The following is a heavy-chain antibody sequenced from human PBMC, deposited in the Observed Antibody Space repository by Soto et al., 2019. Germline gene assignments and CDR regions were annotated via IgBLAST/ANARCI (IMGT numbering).Heavy chain of an antibody. J-gene: IGHJ6*02. Sequence: QVQLVQSGAEVKKPGSSVKVSCKASGGTFSSYAISWVRQAPGQGLEWMGGIIPIFGTANYAQKFQGRVTISADESTSTAYMERSSLRSEDTAVYYCARQGGGYCSGGSCWAYYYGMDVWGQGTTVTVSS. CDR2: IIPIFGTA. CDR3: ARQGGGYCSGGSCWAYYYGMDV. V-gene: IGHV1-69*12. CDR1: GGTFSSYA. D-gene: IGHD2-15*01.